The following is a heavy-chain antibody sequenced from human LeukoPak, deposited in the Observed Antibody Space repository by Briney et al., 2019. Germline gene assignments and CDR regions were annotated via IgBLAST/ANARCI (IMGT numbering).Heavy chain of an antibody. CDR1: GFTVSSND. CDR2: VYTGGSP. V-gene: IGHV3-53*04. J-gene: IGHJ3*02. D-gene: IGHD3-10*01. CDR3: ARGFLQSAFDI. Sequence: GGSLRLSCAASGFTVSSNDMSWVRQAPGKGLEWVSVVYTGGSPYYADSVKGRFTISRHNSKNTLYLQMNSLRAEDTAMYYCARGFLQSAFDIWGQGTMATVSS.